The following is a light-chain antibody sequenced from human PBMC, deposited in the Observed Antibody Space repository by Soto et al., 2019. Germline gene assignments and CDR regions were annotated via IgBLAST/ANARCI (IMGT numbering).Light chain of an antibody. CDR3: QQSYITPYT. Sequence: DIPMTQSPSSLSASVGDTVTITCRASQSISVHLNWYQQKPGKVPKLLIYAASNLQSGVPSSFSGSGSETDFALTIRSLQPEDFAPYYCQQSYITPYTFGQGTKLQIK. J-gene: IGKJ2*01. V-gene: IGKV1-39*01. CDR1: QSISVH. CDR2: AAS.